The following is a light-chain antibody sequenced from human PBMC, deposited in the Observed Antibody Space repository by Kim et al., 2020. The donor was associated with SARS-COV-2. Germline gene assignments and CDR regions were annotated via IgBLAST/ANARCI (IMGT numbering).Light chain of an antibody. V-gene: IGLV2-8*01. CDR2: EVN. CDR1: NSAVGGYNP. Sequence: NISCPGTNSAVGGYNPVSSYHTHPGKAPNTVIYEVNKRPAGVPDRFSGSKSGNTASLTVSGLQAEDEGDYCCSSYAGSNNLVFGGGTQLTVL. J-gene: IGLJ2*01. CDR3: SSYAGSNNLV.